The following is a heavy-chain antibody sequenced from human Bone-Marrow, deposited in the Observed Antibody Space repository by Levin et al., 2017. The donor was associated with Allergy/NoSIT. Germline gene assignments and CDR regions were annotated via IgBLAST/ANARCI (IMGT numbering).Heavy chain of an antibody. D-gene: IGHD6-13*01. J-gene: IGHJ4*02. V-gene: IGHV3-53*01. CDR3: ARAGNYGYSSSWLFDY. CDR1: VFTISSTY. Sequence: GGSLRLSCAASVFTISSTYISWVRQAPGKGLEWVSIIYVGGTTYYADSVKGRFTISRDNSKNTVYLQMNSLRGEDTAVYYCARAGNYGYSSSWLFDYWGQGTLVTVSS. CDR2: IYVGGTT.